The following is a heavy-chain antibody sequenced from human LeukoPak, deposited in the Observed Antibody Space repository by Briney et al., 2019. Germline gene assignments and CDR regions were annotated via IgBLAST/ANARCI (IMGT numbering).Heavy chain of an antibody. J-gene: IGHJ4*02. V-gene: IGHV3-7*03. Sequence: QPGGSLRLSCAASGFTFSTYWMSWVRQAPGKGLEWVANIKQDGNEKYYVDSVKGRFTISRDNAKKSLYLQMNSLRAEDTAVYYCAKDLGGGIVVVELNFDYWGQGTLVTVSS. D-gene: IGHD2-2*01. CDR1: GFTFSTYW. CDR3: AKDLGGGIVVVELNFDY. CDR2: IKQDGNEK.